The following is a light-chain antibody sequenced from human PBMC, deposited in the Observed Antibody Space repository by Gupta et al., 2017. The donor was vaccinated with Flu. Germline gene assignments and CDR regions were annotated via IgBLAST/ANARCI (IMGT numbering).Light chain of an antibody. CDR1: SSNIGNNY. CDR3: GTWDSSLSALKWV. Sequence: SVLTHPPSVSAAPGQKVTISCSGSSSNIGNNYVSWYQQLPGTAPKLLIFDNNKRPSGIPDRFSGSKSGTSATLGITGLQTGDEADYYCGTWDSSLSALKWVFGGGIKLTVL. CDR2: DNN. J-gene: IGLJ3*02. V-gene: IGLV1-51*01.